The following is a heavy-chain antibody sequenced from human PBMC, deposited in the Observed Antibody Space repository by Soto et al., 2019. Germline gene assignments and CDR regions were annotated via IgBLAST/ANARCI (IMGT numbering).Heavy chain of an antibody. Sequence: QVQLQESGPGLVKPSETLSLTCTVSGGSISNYYWSWIRQPPGKGLEWIGYIYNSGSTNYNPSLKNRVTISVDTSKNQFSLKLSSVTAADTAVYYFARRLPTPGKTIFDYWCQGPLVTVSS. CDR1: GGSISNYY. J-gene: IGHJ4*02. CDR2: IYNSGST. V-gene: IGHV4-59*08. CDR3: ARRLPTPGKTIFDY. D-gene: IGHD1-1*01.